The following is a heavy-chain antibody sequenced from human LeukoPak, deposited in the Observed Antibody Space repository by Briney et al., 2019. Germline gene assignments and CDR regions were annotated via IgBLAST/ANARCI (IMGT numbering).Heavy chain of an antibody. CDR3: ARKYYQGDCGGSFGP. V-gene: IGHV3-48*01. CDR1: GFTFRTYS. CDR2: ISSSGTII. J-gene: IGHJ5*02. Sequence: PGGSLRLSCAASGFTFRTYSMNWVRQAPGKGLEWVSYISSSGTIIYYADSLKGRFTISRDNAKNSLYLQINSLRAEDTAVYYCARKYYQGDCGGSFGPWGQGTLVTVSS. D-gene: IGHD4-23*01.